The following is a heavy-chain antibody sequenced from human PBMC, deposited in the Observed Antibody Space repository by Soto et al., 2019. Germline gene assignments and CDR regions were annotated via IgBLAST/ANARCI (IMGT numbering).Heavy chain of an antibody. CDR1: GFTFSSYA. J-gene: IGHJ4*02. Sequence: GGSLRLSCAASGFTFSSYAMSWVRQAPGKGLEWVSAISGSGGSTYYADSAKGRFTISRDNSKNTLYLQMNSLRAEDTAVYYCAKNYGSGSYSGFDYWGQGTLVTVSS. V-gene: IGHV3-23*01. CDR3: AKNYGSGSYSGFDY. CDR2: ISGSGGST. D-gene: IGHD3-10*01.